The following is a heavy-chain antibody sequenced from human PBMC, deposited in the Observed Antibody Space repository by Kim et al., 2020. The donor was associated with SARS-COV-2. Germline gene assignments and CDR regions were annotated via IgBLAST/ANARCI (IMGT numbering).Heavy chain of an antibody. Sequence: RYEMHRVRQAPGKGLECVSYMSSSGSTIYYAASVKGRFTISRDNAKNSLYLEMKSPRAEDPAVYYCARPMAVIQLWFRRSAFDMWGQGTMV. CDR3: ARPMAVIQLWFRRSAFDM. CDR2: MSSSGSTI. V-gene: IGHV3-48*03. D-gene: IGHD5-18*01. J-gene: IGHJ3*02. CDR1: RYE.